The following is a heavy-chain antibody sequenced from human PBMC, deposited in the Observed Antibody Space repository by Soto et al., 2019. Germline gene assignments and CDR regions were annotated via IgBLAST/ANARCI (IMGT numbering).Heavy chain of an antibody. V-gene: IGHV1-8*01. CDR1: GYTFTSYD. CDR2: INSNSGYT. Sequence: ASVKVSCKASGYTFTSYDINRVRQATGQGLEWLGWINSNSGYTGYGQKFQVRVTMTRNTSISTAYMELSSLRSEDTAVYYCARGPTGYCSGGICYLGANWFDPWGQGTLVTVSS. J-gene: IGHJ5*02. CDR3: ARGPTGYCSGGICYLGANWFDP. D-gene: IGHD2-15*01.